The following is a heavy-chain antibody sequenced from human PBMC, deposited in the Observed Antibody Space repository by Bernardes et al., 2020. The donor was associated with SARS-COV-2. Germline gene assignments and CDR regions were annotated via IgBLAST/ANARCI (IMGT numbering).Heavy chain of an antibody. J-gene: IGHJ6*02. CDR3: ARERAEGYIDV. CDR1: GTSVNYESYF. Sequence: SETLSLTCTISGTSVNYESYFWSWIRQSAGKGLEWIARTSTSGGADYNASLKSRVTASVDTSKRQLSLRVTSVTAADTAVYYCARERAEGYIDVWGQGTTVTVSS. CDR2: TSTSGGA. V-gene: IGHV4-61*02. D-gene: IGHD5-12*01.